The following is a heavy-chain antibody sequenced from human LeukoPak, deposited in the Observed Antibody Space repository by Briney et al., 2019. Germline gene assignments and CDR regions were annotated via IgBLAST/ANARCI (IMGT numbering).Heavy chain of an antibody. Sequence: SETPSLTCTVPGGSVSSYFWSWIRQPPGKGLEWIGYMYYSGSTNYNPSLKSRVTISIDTSKNQFSLQLSSVTAADTAVYYCARLDNGRGAFDYWGQGTLVTVSS. J-gene: IGHJ4*02. CDR1: GGSVSSYF. V-gene: IGHV4-59*02. CDR2: MYYSGST. CDR3: ARLDNGRGAFDY. D-gene: IGHD1-26*01.